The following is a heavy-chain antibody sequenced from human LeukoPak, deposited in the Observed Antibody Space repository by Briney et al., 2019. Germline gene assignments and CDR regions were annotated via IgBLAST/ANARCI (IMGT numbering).Heavy chain of an antibody. CDR1: GYIFTNHY. CDR2: ISPNSGGT. CDR3: ARDFSSGWFDY. V-gene: IGHV1-2*02. J-gene: IGHJ4*02. D-gene: IGHD6-19*01. Sequence: ASVTVSCKASGYIFTNHYIHWVRQAPGQGLEWMGWISPNSGGTDYAQKFQGRVTMTRDTSITTVYMELSRLRSDDTAVYYCARDFSSGWFDYWGQGTLVTVSS.